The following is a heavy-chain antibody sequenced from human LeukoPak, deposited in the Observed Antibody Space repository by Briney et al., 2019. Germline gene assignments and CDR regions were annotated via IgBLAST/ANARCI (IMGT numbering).Heavy chain of an antibody. D-gene: IGHD3-10*01. CDR3: ARQAGSGGCLDY. CDR2: IFYSGRT. Sequence: SETLSLTCTVSGDSIGGSVDYWVWIRQPPGKGLEWIGSIFYSGRTYYNPSLRSRVTISVDTSKNQFSLKPTSVTAADTAVYHCARQAGSGGCLDYWGQGTLVTVSS. CDR1: GDSIGGSVDY. V-gene: IGHV4-39*01. J-gene: IGHJ4*02.